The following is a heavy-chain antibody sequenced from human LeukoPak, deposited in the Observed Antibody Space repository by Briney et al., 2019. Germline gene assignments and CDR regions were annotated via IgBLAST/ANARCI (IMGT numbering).Heavy chain of an antibody. Sequence: PGGSLRLSCAASGINFRTSGMHWVRQAPGKGLEWVTVIQNDGSDKYYAASVKGRFTISRDNSKNTVYLHMNSLRADDTALYYCAREGGRAAAGRFDYWGQGTLVTVSS. CDR3: AREGGRAAAGRFDY. V-gene: IGHV3-30*02. CDR2: IQNDGSDK. CDR1: GINFRTSG. D-gene: IGHD6-13*01. J-gene: IGHJ4*02.